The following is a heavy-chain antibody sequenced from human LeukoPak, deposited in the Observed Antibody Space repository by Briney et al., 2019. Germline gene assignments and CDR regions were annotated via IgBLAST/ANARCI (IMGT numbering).Heavy chain of an antibody. V-gene: IGHV4-39*01. J-gene: IGHJ3*02. CDR3: ARRRIVVVTAYDAFDI. CDR1: GGSISSSSYY. Sequence: PSETLSLTCTVSGGSISSSSYYWGWIRQPPGKGLEWIGSIYYSGSTYYNPSLKSRVTISVDTSKNQFSLKLSSVTAADTAVYYCARRRIVVVTAYDAFDIWGQGTMVTVSS. CDR2: IYYSGST. D-gene: IGHD2-21*02.